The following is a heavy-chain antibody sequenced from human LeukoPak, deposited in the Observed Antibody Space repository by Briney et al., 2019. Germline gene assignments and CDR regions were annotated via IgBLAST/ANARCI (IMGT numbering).Heavy chain of an antibody. CDR3: ANPSSGSVEWFAP. D-gene: IGHD3-22*01. V-gene: IGHV3-30*02. Sequence: GGSLRLSCAASGFTFSSYGMHWVRQAPGKGLEWVAFIRYDGSNKYYADSVKGRFTISRDNSKNTLYLQMNRLRAEDMAVYYCANPSSGSVEWFAPWAQGPRVPFSS. CDR2: IRYDGSNK. CDR1: GFTFSSYG. J-gene: IGHJ5*02.